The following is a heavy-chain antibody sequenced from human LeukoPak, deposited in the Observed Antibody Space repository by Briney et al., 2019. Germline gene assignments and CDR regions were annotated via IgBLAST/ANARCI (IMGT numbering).Heavy chain of an antibody. J-gene: IGHJ4*02. CDR1: GYSFTSYW. D-gene: IGHD3-22*01. V-gene: IGHV5-51*01. Sequence: PGESLKISCKGSGYSFTSYWIGWVRQMPGKGLEWMGIIYPGDSDTRYSPSFQGQVTISADKSISTAYLQWSSLKASDTAVYYCARLRSYFGSSNQGGDYWGQGTLVTVTS. CDR3: ARLRSYFGSSNQGGDY. CDR2: IYPGDSDT.